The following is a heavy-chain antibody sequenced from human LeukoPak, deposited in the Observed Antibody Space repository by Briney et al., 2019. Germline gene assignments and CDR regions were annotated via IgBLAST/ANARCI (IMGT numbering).Heavy chain of an antibody. CDR2: INWNGGST. Sequence: GGSLRLSCAASGFTFDDYGMSWVRQAPGKGLEWVSGINWNGGSTGYADSVKGRFTISRDNAKKSLYLQMNSLRAEDTAVYYCAELGITMIGGVWGKGTTVTISS. D-gene: IGHD3-10*02. CDR3: AELGITMIGGV. V-gene: IGHV3-20*04. J-gene: IGHJ6*04. CDR1: GFTFDDYG.